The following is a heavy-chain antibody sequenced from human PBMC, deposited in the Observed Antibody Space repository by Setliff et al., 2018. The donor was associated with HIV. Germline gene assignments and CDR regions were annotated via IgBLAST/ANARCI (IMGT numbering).Heavy chain of an antibody. J-gene: IGHJ4*02. CDR1: GFSFSDAW. CDR2: IRSEAAGGTT. D-gene: IGHD3-3*01. V-gene: IGHV3-15*01. Sequence: PGGSLRLSCVGSGFSFSDAWMSWVRQAPGKGLEWIGRIRSEAAGGTTDYAAPVKGRFTISRDDSKNTLYLQMNSLKIDDTAVYYCIDFFAFWGPGTLVTVSS. CDR3: IDFFAF.